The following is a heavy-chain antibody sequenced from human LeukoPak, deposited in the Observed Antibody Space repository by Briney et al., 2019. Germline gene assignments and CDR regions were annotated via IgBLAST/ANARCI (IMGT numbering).Heavy chain of an antibody. J-gene: IGHJ4*02. CDR2: INAGNGNT. CDR1: GYTFTSYA. CDR3: ATVTMVRGVIIFDY. V-gene: IGHV1-3*01. D-gene: IGHD3-10*01. Sequence: GASVKVSCKASGYTFTSYAMHWVRQAPGQRLEWMGWINAGNGNTKYSQKFQGRVTITRETSASTAYMELSSLRSEDTAVYYCATVTMVRGVIIFDYWGQGTLVTVSS.